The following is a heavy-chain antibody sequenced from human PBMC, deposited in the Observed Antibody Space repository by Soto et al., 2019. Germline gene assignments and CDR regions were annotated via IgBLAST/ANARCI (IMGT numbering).Heavy chain of an antibody. CDR1: GFTFSSYS. Sequence: EVQLVESGGGLVQPGGSLRLSCAASGFTFSSYSMNWVRQAPGKGLEWVSYISSSSSTIYHADSVKGRFTISRDNAKNSLYLQMNSLRDEDTAVYYCARYDGYYYGSGSRAFDIWGQGTMVTVSS. V-gene: IGHV3-48*02. J-gene: IGHJ3*02. D-gene: IGHD3-10*01. CDR3: ARYDGYYYGSGSRAFDI. CDR2: ISSSSSTI.